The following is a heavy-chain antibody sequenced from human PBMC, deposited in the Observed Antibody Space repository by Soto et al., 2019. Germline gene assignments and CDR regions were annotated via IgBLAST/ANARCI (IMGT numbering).Heavy chain of an antibody. CDR3: AAASHFLDRSGYTSTP. D-gene: IGHD3-22*01. CDR1: GFTFTSSA. CDR2: IVVGSGNT. Sequence: SVKVSCKASGFTFTSSAVQWVRQARGQRLEWIGWIVVGSGNTNYAQKFQERVTITRDMSTSTAYMELSSLRSEDTAVYYCAAASHFLDRSGYTSTPWRYATLVTVHS. V-gene: IGHV1-58*01. J-gene: IGHJ5*02.